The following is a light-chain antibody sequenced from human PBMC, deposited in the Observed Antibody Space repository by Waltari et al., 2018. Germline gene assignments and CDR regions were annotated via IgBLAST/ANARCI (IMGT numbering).Light chain of an antibody. J-gene: IGKJ1*01. CDR3: QHYVRLPVS. CDR1: QIVGKF. Sequence: EIVLTQSPGTLSLSPGERATLPCRASQIVGKFLAWYQQKPGQAPRLLIYDASIRATGIPDRFSGSGSGTDFSLTISRLEPEDFALYYCQHYVRLPVSFGQGTKVGIK. CDR2: DAS. V-gene: IGKV3-20*01.